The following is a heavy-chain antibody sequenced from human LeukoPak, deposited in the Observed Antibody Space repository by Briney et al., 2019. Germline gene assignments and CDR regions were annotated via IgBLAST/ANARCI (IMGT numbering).Heavy chain of an antibody. V-gene: IGHV4-59*10. Sequence: SETLSLTCAVYGGSFSGYYWSWIRQPPGKGLEWIGRIYTSGSTNYNPSLKSRVTISVDTSKNQFSLKLSSVTAADTAVYYCARDEDYGDYYYYMDVWGKGTTVTVSS. J-gene: IGHJ6*03. CDR1: GGSFSGYY. D-gene: IGHD4-17*01. CDR2: IYTSGST. CDR3: ARDEDYGDYYYYMDV.